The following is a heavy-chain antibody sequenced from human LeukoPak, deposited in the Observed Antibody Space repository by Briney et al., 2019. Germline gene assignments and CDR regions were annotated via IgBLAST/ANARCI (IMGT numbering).Heavy chain of an antibody. D-gene: IGHD4/OR15-4a*01. J-gene: IGHJ4*02. CDR2: IRYDGSNK. CDR1: GFTFSTYG. V-gene: IGHV3-30*02. Sequence: AGSLRLSCAASGFTFSTYGMHWVRQAPGKGLEWVAFIRYDGSNKYYGDSVRGRFTISRDNSKNTLDLQMNSLRPEDTAVYSCAKDLSPMVGTKTFDYWGQGTLVTVSS. CDR3: AKDLSPMVGTKTFDY.